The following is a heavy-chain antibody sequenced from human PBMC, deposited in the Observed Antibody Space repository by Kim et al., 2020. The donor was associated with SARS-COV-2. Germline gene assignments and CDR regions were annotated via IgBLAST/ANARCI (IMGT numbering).Heavy chain of an antibody. D-gene: IGHD4-17*01. J-gene: IGHJ4*02. CDR3: TPNSYGDPSDH. CDR2: VNGRGDRT. V-gene: IGHV3-23*01. CDR1: GFGSFNFSA. Sequence: GGSLRLSCAASGFGSFNFSAMTWVRQVPGKGLGWFSGVNGRGDRTYYVDSVKGRFIISRDNSKSTVYMEMNSLRAEDTALYYCTPNSYGDPSDHWGQGTLVTVSS.